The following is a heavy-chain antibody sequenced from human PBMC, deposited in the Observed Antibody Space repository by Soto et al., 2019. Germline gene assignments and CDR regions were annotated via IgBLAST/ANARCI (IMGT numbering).Heavy chain of an antibody. V-gene: IGHV3-15*01. D-gene: IGHD3-22*01. CDR1: GFTFSNAW. Sequence: PGGSLRLSCAASGFTFSNAWMSWVRQAPGKGLEWVGRIKSKTDGGTTDYAAPVKGRFTISRDDSKNTLYLQMNSLKTEDTAVYYCAETYLVVVGNWFDPWGQGTLVTVYS. CDR3: AETYLVVVGNWFDP. J-gene: IGHJ5*02. CDR2: IKSKTDGGTT.